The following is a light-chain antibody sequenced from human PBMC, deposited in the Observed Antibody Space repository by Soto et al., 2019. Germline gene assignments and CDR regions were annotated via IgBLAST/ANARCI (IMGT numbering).Light chain of an antibody. V-gene: IGKV3-20*01. CDR1: QSVSSNY. Sequence: EIVLTQSPGTLSLSPGQGATLSCRANQSVSSNYLAWYQQKPGQAPRLLICGASSSASGIPDRFSGSGSGTAFTLTINRLEPEDFVVYYCQQYGSSPRTFGQGTKLEIK. CDR3: QQYGSSPRT. CDR2: GAS. J-gene: IGKJ2*01.